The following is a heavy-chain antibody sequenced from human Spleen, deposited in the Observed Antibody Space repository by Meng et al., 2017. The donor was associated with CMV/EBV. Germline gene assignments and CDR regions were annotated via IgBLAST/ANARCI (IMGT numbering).Heavy chain of an antibody. CDR3: ARYGVVAAMDY. CDR1: DFNSTNYW. J-gene: IGHJ4*02. V-gene: IGHV3-7*01. Sequence: GESLKISCAASDFNSTNYWMAWVRQAAGKGLEWVANIKPDGSEIHYVDSVKGRFTISRDNAKNSLYLQLNSLRGEDAAMYYCARYGVVAAMDYWGQGTLVTVSS. CDR2: IKPDGSEI. D-gene: IGHD1-26*01.